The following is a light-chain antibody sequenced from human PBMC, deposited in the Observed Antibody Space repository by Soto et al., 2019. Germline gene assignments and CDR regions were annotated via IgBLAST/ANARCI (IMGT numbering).Light chain of an antibody. CDR2: DVT. Sequence: QSVLTHPASESGSPGQSITISCIGTSSDVGAFNYVSWYQHHPGKAPKLIIYDVTDRPSGVSNRFSASKSGNTASLTISGLQAEDEADYYCSSYTTRNTEAFGTGTKVTVL. V-gene: IGLV2-14*03. CDR3: SSYTTRNTEA. J-gene: IGLJ1*01. CDR1: SSDVGAFNY.